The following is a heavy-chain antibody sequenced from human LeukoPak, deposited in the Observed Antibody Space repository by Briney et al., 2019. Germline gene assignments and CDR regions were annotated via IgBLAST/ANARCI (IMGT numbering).Heavy chain of an antibody. CDR1: GFTFSTYS. CDR3: ARAEPVLLWFGESPGWFDP. D-gene: IGHD3-10*01. Sequence: PGGSLRLSCAASGFTFSTYSMNWLRQAPGKGLEWVSSISSSGSHIYCADSVKGRFTISRDNAKNSLYLQMNSLRAEDTAVYYCARAEPVLLWFGESPGWFDPWGQGTLVTVSS. V-gene: IGHV3-21*01. J-gene: IGHJ5*02. CDR2: ISSSGSHI.